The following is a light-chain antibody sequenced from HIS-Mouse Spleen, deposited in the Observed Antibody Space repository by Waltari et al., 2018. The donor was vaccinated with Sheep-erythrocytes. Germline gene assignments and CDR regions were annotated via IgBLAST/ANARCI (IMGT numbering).Light chain of an antibody. J-gene: IGLJ1*01. V-gene: IGLV1-44*01. Sequence: QSVLTQPPSASGTPGQRLTISCSGSSSNIGSNTVNWYQQLPGTAPKLLIYSNNQRPSGVPDRFSGSKSGNTASLTISGLQAEDEADYYCCSYAGSYNHVFATGTKVTVL. CDR3: CSYAGSYNHV. CDR2: SNN. CDR1: SSNIGSNT.